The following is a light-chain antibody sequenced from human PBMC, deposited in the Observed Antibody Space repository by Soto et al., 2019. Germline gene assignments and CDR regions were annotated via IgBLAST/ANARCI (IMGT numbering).Light chain of an antibody. CDR3: SSYAGSNNLGV. CDR1: SSDVGRYNY. CDR2: DVS. Sequence: QSALTQPPSASGSPGQSVTISCTGTSSDVGRYNYVSWYQQHPGKVPKLMIYDVSKRPSGVPDRFSGSKSGNTASLTVSGLQAEDEADYYCSSYAGSNNLGVFGGGTKLTVL. V-gene: IGLV2-8*01. J-gene: IGLJ2*01.